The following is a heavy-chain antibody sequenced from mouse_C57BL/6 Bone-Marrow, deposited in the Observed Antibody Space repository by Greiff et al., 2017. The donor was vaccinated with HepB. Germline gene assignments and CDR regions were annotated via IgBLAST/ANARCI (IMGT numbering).Heavy chain of an antibody. CDR2: ISDGGSYT. D-gene: IGHD2-5*01. J-gene: IGHJ1*03. V-gene: IGHV5-4*01. CDR1: GFTFSSYA. Sequence: EVKVVESGGGLVKPGGSLKLSCAASGFTFSSYAMSWVRQTPEKRLEWVATISDGGSYTYYPDNVKGRFTISRDNAKNNLYLQMSHLKSEDTAMYYCARERGATIVTTSPYWYFDVWGTGTTVTVSS. CDR3: ARERGATIVTTSPYWYFDV.